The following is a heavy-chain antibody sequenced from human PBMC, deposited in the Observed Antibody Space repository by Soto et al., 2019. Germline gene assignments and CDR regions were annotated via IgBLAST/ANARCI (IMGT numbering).Heavy chain of an antibody. CDR1: GFSFSKYG. CDR2: TSFDGSDQ. J-gene: IGHJ4*02. V-gene: IGHV3-30*03. D-gene: IGHD1-26*01. Sequence: QVQLVETGGGVVQPGTSLRVSCSASGFSFSKYGMHWVRQAPGKGLEWVATTSFDGSDQYYAASVRGRFTISRDNSKNTLYLQMESLRTEDTAVYYCARLLREGILRATTPLGYWGQGTLVTVSS. CDR3: ARLLREGILRATTPLGY.